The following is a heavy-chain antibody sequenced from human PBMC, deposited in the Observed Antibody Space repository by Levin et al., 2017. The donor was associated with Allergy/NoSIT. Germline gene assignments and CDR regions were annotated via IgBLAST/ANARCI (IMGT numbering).Heavy chain of an antibody. CDR3: ARDPGAPATVTTYYYYYMDV. Sequence: ASVKVSCKASGYTFTGYYMHWVRQAPGQGLEWMGRINPNSGGTNYAQKFQGRVTMTRDTSISTAYMELSRLRSDDTAVYYCARDPGAPATVTTYYYYYMDVWGKGTTVTVSS. V-gene: IGHV1-2*06. D-gene: IGHD4-11*01. CDR2: INPNSGGT. J-gene: IGHJ6*03. CDR1: GYTFTGYY.